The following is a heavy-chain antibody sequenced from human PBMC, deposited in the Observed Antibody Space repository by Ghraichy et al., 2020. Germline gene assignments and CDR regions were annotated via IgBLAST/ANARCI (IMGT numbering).Heavy chain of an antibody. CDR1: GGTFSSYT. J-gene: IGHJ4*02. Sequence: SVKVSCKASGGTFSSYTISWVRQAPGQGLEWMGRIIPILGIANYAQKFQGRVTITADKSTSTAYMELSSLRSEDTAVYYCAGIMVRGVIINQPFDYWGQGTLVTVSS. D-gene: IGHD3-10*01. CDR2: IIPILGIA. V-gene: IGHV1-69*02. CDR3: AGIMVRGVIINQPFDY.